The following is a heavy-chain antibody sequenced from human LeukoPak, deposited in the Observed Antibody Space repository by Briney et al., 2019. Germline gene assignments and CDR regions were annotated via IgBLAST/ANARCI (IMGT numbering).Heavy chain of an antibody. J-gene: IGHJ5*02. D-gene: IGHD3-10*01. CDR2: IYHSGST. V-gene: IGHV4-38-2*02. CDR1: GYSISSGYY. Sequence: SETLSLTCTVSGYSISSGYYWSWIRQPPGKGLEWIGSIYHSGSTYYNPSLTSRVTISVDTSKNQFSLKLSSVTAADTAMYYCARVDYYGSGSYLGNNWFDPWGQGTLVTVSS. CDR3: ARVDYYGSGSYLGNNWFDP.